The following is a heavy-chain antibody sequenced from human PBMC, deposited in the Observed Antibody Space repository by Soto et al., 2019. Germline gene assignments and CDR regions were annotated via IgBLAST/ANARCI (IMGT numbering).Heavy chain of an antibody. CDR1: GYTFIDYY. V-gene: IGHV1-2*02. J-gene: IGHJ4*02. CDR3: AREAFLSGYSSARELDY. Sequence: ASVKVSCKASGYTFIDYYIHWVRLAPGQGLEWMGWISPNSGVTYYAQKFQGRVTMTRDTSITTANMELSRLRSDDTAVYYCAREAFLSGYSSARELDYWGQGILVTVSS. D-gene: IGHD6-25*01. CDR2: ISPNSGVT.